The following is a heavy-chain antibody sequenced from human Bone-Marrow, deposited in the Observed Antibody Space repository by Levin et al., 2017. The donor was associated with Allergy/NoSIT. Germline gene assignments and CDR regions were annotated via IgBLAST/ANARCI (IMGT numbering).Heavy chain of an antibody. J-gene: IGHJ6*02. CDR2: IYYSGST. CDR3: AREVGTALYGMDV. V-gene: IGHV4-61*08. Sequence: KASETLSLTCTVSGGSVSSEGYYWSWIRQPPGKGLEWIGFIYYSGSTNYNPSLKSRVTISLDTSKNQFSLKLTSVTAADTAVYYCAREVGTALYGMDVWGQGTTVTVSS. D-gene: IGHD1-26*01. CDR1: GGSVSSEGYY.